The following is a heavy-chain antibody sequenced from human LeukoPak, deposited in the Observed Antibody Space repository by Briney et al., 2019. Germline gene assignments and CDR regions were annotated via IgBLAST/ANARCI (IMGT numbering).Heavy chain of an antibody. CDR3: ARVLVVVPAAMFRLGY. J-gene: IGHJ4*02. CDR2: INPNSGGT. Sequence: ASVKVSCTASGYTFTGYYMHWVRQAPGQGLEWMGWINPNSGGTNYAQKFQGRVTMTRDTSISTAYMELSRLRSDDTAVYYCARVLVVVPAAMFRLGYWGQGTLVTVSS. D-gene: IGHD2-2*01. CDR1: GYTFTGYY. V-gene: IGHV1-2*02.